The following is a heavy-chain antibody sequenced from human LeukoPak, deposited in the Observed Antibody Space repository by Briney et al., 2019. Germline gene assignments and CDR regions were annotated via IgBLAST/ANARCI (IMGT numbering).Heavy chain of an antibody. D-gene: IGHD3-10*01. Sequence: SETLSLTCTVSGGSISSYYWSWIRQPPGKGLEWIGEINHSGSTNYNPSLKSRVTISVDTSKNQFSLKLSSVTAADTAVYYCARLGPFTMVRGVLSWFDPWGQGTLVTVSS. CDR3: ARLGPFTMVRGVLSWFDP. J-gene: IGHJ5*02. CDR2: INHSGST. CDR1: GGSISSYY. V-gene: IGHV4-34*01.